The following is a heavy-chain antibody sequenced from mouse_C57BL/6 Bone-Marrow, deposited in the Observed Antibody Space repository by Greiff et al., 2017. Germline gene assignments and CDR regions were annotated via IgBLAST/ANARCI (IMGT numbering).Heavy chain of an antibody. J-gene: IGHJ2*01. CDR1: GYTFTSYG. CDR3: AGGGGSNHGDY. Sequence: QVQLQQSGAELARPGASVKLSCKASGYTFTSYGISWVKQRTGQGLEWIGEIYPRSGNTYYNEKFKGKATLTADKSSSTAYMELRSLTSGVSAVYFWAGGGGSNHGDYWGQGPTLTVSA. V-gene: IGHV1-81*01. D-gene: IGHD1-1*02. CDR2: IYPRSGNT.